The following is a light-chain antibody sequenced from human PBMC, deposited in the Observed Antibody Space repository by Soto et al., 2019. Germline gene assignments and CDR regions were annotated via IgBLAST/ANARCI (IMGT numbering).Light chain of an antibody. CDR1: QSISSW. CDR3: QPYNSSPMYI. V-gene: IGKV1-5*03. CDR2: KAS. J-gene: IGKJ2*01. Sequence: DIQMTQSPSTLSASVGDRVTITCRASQSISSWLAWFQQKPGKAPKLLIFKASFLETGVPSRFSGTGSGTEITLTINRLQTDDFATYYSQPYNSSPMYIFVQGPKMEIK.